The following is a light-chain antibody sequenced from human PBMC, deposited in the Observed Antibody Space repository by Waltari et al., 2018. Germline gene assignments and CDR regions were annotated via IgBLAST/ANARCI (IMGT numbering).Light chain of an antibody. V-gene: IGLV2-8*01. J-gene: IGLJ3*02. CDR2: EVS. CDR1: SSDVGGYNY. Sequence: QSALTQPPSASGSPGQSVTISCTGTSSDVGGYNYVSWYQQHPGEAPQLIIYEVSTRPSGVPNRFSRSTAGNTASLTVSGLQAEDEADYYCSSYAGSNNWVFGGGTKLTVL. CDR3: SSYAGSNNWV.